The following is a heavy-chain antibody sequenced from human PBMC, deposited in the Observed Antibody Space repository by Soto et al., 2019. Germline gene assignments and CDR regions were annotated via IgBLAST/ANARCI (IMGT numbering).Heavy chain of an antibody. V-gene: IGHV4-59*01. J-gene: IGHJ5*02. Sequence: SETLSLTCTVSGGSISSYSWSWIRQPPGKGLEWIGYIYHSGSTYYNPSLKSRVTISVDTSKNQFSLKLSSVTAADTAVYYCARELFGRSVWFDPWGQGTLVTVSS. D-gene: IGHD3-10*01. CDR3: ARELFGRSVWFDP. CDR1: GGSISSYS. CDR2: IYHSGST.